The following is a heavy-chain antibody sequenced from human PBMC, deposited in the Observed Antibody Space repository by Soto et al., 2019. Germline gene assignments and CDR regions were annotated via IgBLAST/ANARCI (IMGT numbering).Heavy chain of an antibody. CDR1: GGSISSGGYY. CDR2: IYYSGST. Sequence: SETLSLTCTVSGGSISSGGYYWSWIRQHPGKGLEWIGYIYYSGSTYYNPSLKSRVTISVDTSKNQFSLKLSSVTAADTAVYYCARAALNYDFWSGYPYSAYYYYGMDVWGQGTTVTVSS. CDR3: ARAALNYDFWSGYPYSAYYYYGMDV. D-gene: IGHD3-3*01. V-gene: IGHV4-31*03. J-gene: IGHJ6*02.